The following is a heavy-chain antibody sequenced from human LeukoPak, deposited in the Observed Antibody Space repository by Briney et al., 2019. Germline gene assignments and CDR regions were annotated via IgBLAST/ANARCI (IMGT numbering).Heavy chain of an antibody. CDR2: INSDGSST. CDR1: GFTLSSYW. J-gene: IGHJ6*03. D-gene: IGHD6-6*01. CDR3: ARADSSIAARLSRSSIFNYYYYMDV. V-gene: IGHV3-74*01. Sequence: GGSLRLSCAASGFTLSSYWMHWVRQAPGKGLMWVSRINSDGSSTNYADSVNGRFTISRDNAKNTLYLQLNSLRAEDTAVYFCARADSSIAARLSRSSIFNYYYYMDVWGKGTTVTVSS.